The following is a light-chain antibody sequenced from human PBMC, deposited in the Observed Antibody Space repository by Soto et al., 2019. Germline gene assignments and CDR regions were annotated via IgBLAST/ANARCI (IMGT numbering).Light chain of an antibody. V-gene: IGLV4-69*01. CDR3: QTWGTGIQV. CDR2: LNSDGSH. Sequence: QSVLTQSPSASASLGASVKITCTLSSGHSSYAIAWHQQQPEKGPRYLMKLNSDGSHSKGDGIPDRFSGSSSGAERCLTISSLQSEDEADYYCQTWGTGIQVFGGGTKLTVL. J-gene: IGLJ2*01. CDR1: SGHSSYA.